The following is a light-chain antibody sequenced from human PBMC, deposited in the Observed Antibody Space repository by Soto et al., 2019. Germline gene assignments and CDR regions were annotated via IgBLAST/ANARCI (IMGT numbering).Light chain of an antibody. CDR1: QSISTW. V-gene: IGKV1-12*01. CDR3: QQANSFPIT. Sequence: DIQMTQSPSSLSASVGDRVTITCRASQSISTWLAWYQQKPGKAPKSLIYATSNLQSGVPSRFSGSGFGTEFTLTISSLQPEDFATYYCQQANSFPITFGQGTRLEIK. CDR2: ATS. J-gene: IGKJ5*01.